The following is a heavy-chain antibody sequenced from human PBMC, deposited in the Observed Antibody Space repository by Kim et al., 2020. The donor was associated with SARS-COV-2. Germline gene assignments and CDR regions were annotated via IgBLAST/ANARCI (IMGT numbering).Heavy chain of an antibody. J-gene: IGHJ4*02. V-gene: IGHV3-30*02. D-gene: IGHD5-12*01. CDR3: AKDQGRGVVATTPDY. Sequence: DSVKGRFTISRDNSKNTLYLQMNSLRAEDTAVYYCAKDQGRGVVATTPDYWGQGTLVTVSS.